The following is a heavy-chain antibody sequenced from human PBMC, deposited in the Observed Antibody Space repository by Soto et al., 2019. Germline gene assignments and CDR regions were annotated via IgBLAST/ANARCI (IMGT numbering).Heavy chain of an antibody. D-gene: IGHD2-8*01. CDR3: AKVPWEIVLMVYEH. J-gene: IGHJ4*02. Sequence: PGGSLRLSCAASGFTFSSYAMTWVRQAPGKGLEWVSAISGSGGSTYYADSVKGRFTISRDNSKNTLYLQMNSLRAEDTAVYYCAKVPWEIVLMVYEHWGQGTLVTVSS. V-gene: IGHV3-23*01. CDR2: ISGSGGST. CDR1: GFTFSSYA.